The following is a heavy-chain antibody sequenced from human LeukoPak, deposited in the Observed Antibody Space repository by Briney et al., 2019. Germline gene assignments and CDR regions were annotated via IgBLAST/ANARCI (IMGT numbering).Heavy chain of an antibody. D-gene: IGHD3-16*01. V-gene: IGHV3-7*01. CDR2: IKQDRSEK. CDR1: GFTFSSYW. CDR3: VLGGGRNWFDP. J-gene: IGHJ5*02. Sequence: PGGSLRLSCAASGFTFSSYWMSWVRQAPGKGLEWVAHIKQDRSEKYYVDSVKGRFTISRDNANNSLYLQMNSLRAEDTAVYYCVLGGGRNWFDPWGQGTLVTVSS.